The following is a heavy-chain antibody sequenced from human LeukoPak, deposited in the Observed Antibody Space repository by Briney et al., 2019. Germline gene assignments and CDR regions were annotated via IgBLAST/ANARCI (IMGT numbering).Heavy chain of an antibody. V-gene: IGHV3-21*01. D-gene: IGHD5-18*01. Sequence: GGSLRLSCAVSGFSVTNNYMSWVRQAPGKGLEWVSSISGSSTYIYYADSVRGRFTISRDNAKNSLYLQMNSLRAEDTAVYYCAIDPGTVDTAMVPVWDYWGQGTLVTVSS. CDR2: ISGSSTYI. J-gene: IGHJ4*02. CDR3: AIDPGTVDTAMVPVWDY. CDR1: GFSVTNNY.